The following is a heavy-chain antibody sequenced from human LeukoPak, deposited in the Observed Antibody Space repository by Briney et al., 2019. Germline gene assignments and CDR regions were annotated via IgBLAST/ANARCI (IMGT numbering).Heavy chain of an antibody. CDR1: GGSFTTYY. V-gene: IGHV4-4*07. CDR2: IDSSGTT. J-gene: IGHJ4*02. D-gene: IGHD3-10*01. Sequence: PSETLSLTCTVSGGSFTTYYWSWIRQSAGRGLEWIGHIDSSGTTNYNPSLKSRVTMSTDPSKNQFPLKLSSVTAADTAIYYCARDAKYYYGSRTFFFYEHWGQGTLLTVSS. CDR3: ARDAKYYYGSRTFFFYEH.